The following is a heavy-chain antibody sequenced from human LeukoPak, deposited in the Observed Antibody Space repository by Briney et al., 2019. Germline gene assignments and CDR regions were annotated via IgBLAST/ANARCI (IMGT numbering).Heavy chain of an antibody. J-gene: IGHJ4*02. CDR2: ISAYNGNT. CDR1: GYTFTNYG. Sequence: ASVKVSCTASGYTFTNYGISWVRQAPGQGLEWMGWISAYNGNTNYAQKLQGRVTMTTDTTTSTAYMEVRSLRSDDTAVYYCARDKMAAPGSYFYWGQGTLVTVSS. V-gene: IGHV1-18*01. CDR3: ARDKMAAPGSYFY. D-gene: IGHD6-13*01.